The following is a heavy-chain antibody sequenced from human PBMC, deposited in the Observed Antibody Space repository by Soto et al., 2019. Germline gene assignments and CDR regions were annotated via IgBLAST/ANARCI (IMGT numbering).Heavy chain of an antibody. J-gene: IGHJ4*02. D-gene: IGHD3-3*01. V-gene: IGHV4-39*01. CDR2: IYYSGST. CDR1: GGSISSSSYY. Sequence: SETLSLTCTVSGGSISSSSYYWGWIRQPPGKGLEWIGSIYYSGSTYYNPSLKSRVTISVDTSKNQFSLKLSSVTAADTAVYYCAILPVLRFLEWLSSDLWGQGTLVTVS. CDR3: AILPVLRFLEWLSSDL.